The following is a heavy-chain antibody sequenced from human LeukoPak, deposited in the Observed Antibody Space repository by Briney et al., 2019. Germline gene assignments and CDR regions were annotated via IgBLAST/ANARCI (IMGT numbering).Heavy chain of an antibody. V-gene: IGHV1-69*06. D-gene: IGHD1-26*01. Sequence: ASVRVSCKASGGTISSLALSWVRQAPGQGLEWMGGIIPIFDTLRYAQKFQGRVTITADKSTSTTYMELSSLRSEDTAVYYCALGLNFVGAVGFYYMDVWGKGTTVTISS. J-gene: IGHJ6*03. CDR1: GGTISSLA. CDR3: ALGLNFVGAVGFYYMDV. CDR2: IIPIFDTL.